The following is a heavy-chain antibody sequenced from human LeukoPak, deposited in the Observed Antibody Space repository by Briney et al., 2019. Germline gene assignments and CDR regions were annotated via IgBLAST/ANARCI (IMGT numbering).Heavy chain of an antibody. CDR1: GGSISSYY. CDR2: IYYGGST. V-gene: IGHV4-59*01. D-gene: IGHD3-16*01. CDR3: ARAMITSDAFDI. Sequence: RSSETLSLTCTVSGGSISSYYWSWIRQPPGKGLEWIGYIYYGGSTNYNPSLKSRVTISVDTSKNQFSLKLSSVTAADTAVYYCARAMITSDAFDIWGQGTMVTVSS. J-gene: IGHJ3*02.